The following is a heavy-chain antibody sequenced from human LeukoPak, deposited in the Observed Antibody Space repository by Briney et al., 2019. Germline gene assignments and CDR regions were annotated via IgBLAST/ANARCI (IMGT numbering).Heavy chain of an antibody. CDR1: GGSISSSNW. J-gene: IGHJ3*02. D-gene: IGHD6-19*01. CDR3: ARSIKQWLTPRAFDI. V-gene: IGHV4-4*02. CDR2: IYHSGST. Sequence: SGTLSLTCAVSGGSISSSNWWSWVRQPPGKGLEWIGEIYHSGSTNYNPSLKSRVTISVDKSKNQFSLKLSSVTAADTAVYYCARSIKQWLTPRAFDIWGQGTMVTVSS.